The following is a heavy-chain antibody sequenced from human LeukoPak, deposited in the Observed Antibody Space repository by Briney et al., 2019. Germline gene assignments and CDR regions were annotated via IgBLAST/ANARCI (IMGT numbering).Heavy chain of an antibody. CDR3: VRDRGRASTDY. V-gene: IGHV4-39*02. D-gene: IGHD1-26*01. CDR1: GGSISSSSYY. CDR2: IYYSGST. J-gene: IGHJ4*02. Sequence: SETLSLTCTVSGGSISSSSYYWGWIRQPPGKGLEWIGSIYYSGSTYYNPSLKSRVTISVDTSKNQFSLKLSSVTAADTAVYYCVRDRGRASTDYWGQGTLVTVSS.